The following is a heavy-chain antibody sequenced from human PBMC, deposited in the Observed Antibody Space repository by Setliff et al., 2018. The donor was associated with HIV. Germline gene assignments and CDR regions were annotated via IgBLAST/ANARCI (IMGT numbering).Heavy chain of an antibody. CDR1: GDSIKSHH. D-gene: IGHD4-4*01. CDR2: TDASGDT. J-gene: IGHJ4*02. Sequence: PSETLSLTCTVSGDSIKSHHWSWIRQPAGKGLEWLAYTDASGDTNYNPSLRGRVIISLDTSNNQFSLNLNSVTAADTAVHYCARQLDYTNGRYFDYRGPGTLVTVSS. CDR3: ARQLDYTNGRYFDY. V-gene: IGHV4-4*09.